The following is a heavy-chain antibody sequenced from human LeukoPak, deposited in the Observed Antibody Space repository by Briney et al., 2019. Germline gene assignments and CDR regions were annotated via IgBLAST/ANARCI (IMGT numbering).Heavy chain of an antibody. CDR3: ARRIVVVPAAYLSSDALDI. Sequence: GGSLRLSCAASGFTFSSYWMSWVRQAPGKGLEWVANINQDGSEKYYVDSVKGRFTISRDNAKNSLYLQMNSLRAKDTAVYYCARRIVVVPAAYLSSDALDIWGQGTMVTVSS. CDR2: INQDGSEK. D-gene: IGHD2-2*01. V-gene: IGHV3-7*01. CDR1: GFTFSSYW. J-gene: IGHJ3*02.